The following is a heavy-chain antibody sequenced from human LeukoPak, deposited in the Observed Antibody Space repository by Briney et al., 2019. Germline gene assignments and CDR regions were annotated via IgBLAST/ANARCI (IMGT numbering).Heavy chain of an antibody. CDR1: GGSISSYY. CDR3: ARDSSYGFFDY. D-gene: IGHD5-18*01. J-gene: IGHJ4*02. V-gene: IGHV4-59*01. CDR2: IYYSGST. Sequence: SETLSLTCTVSGGSISSYYWSWIRQPAGKGLEWIGYIYYSGSTNYNPSLKSRVTISVDTSKNQFSLKLSSVTAADTAVYYCARDSSYGFFDYWGQGTLVTVSS.